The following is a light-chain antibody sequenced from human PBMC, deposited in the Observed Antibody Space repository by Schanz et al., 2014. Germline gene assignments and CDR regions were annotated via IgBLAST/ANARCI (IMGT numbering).Light chain of an antibody. J-gene: IGLJ2*01. CDR3: SSDADSNKLV. CDR1: SSDIGGYNY. CDR2: EVP. V-gene: IGLV2-8*01. Sequence: QSALTQPPSASGSPGQSVTISCTGTSSDIGGYNYVSWYQQHPGEAPKLMLYEVPKRPSGVPDRFSGSKSGNTASLTVSGQQEEDEAVYYCSSDADSNKLVFGGGTKLTVL.